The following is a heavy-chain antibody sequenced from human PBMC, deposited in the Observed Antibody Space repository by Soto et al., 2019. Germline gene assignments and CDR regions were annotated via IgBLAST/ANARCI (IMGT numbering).Heavy chain of an antibody. D-gene: IGHD6-13*01. CDR3: ASGQIAAARVPFDY. CDR2: INAGNGNT. Sequence: GASVKVSCKASGYTFTSYATHWVRQAPGQRLEWMGWINAGNGNTKYSQKFQGRVTITRDTSASTAYMELSSLRSEDTAVYYCASGQIAAARVPFDYWGQGTLVTVSS. CDR1: GYTFTSYA. J-gene: IGHJ4*02. V-gene: IGHV1-3*01.